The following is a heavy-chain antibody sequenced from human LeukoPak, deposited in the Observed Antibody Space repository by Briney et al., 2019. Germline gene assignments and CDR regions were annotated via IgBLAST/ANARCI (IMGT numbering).Heavy chain of an antibody. CDR1: GYSISSCYY. CDR2: IYHAGNT. D-gene: IGHD6-6*01. CDR3: ARQIAARPDYFDY. V-gene: IGHV4-38-2*01. Sequence: SETLSLTCAVSGYSISSCYYWGWIRQPPGKGLEWIGSIYHAGNTDYNASLQSRLTMSVDTSENQFSLSLKSVTAADTAVYYCARQIAARPDYFDYWGQGTLVTVSS. J-gene: IGHJ4*02.